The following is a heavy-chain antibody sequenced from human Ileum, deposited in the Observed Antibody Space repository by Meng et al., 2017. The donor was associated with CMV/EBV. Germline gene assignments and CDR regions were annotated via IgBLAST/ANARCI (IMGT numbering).Heavy chain of an antibody. CDR1: GGSISIGRHY. CDR2: LYYSGTT. V-gene: IGHV4-39*07. J-gene: IGHJ4*02. CDR3: ARWSPESSSWSGFDF. Sequence: GSGPGLGTPSETLSLICTVSGGSISIGRHYWGWIRQPPGKGLEWIGILYYSGTTYYNPSLKSRVTMSVGTSENQFSLKMNSVTAADTAVYYCARWSPESSSWSGFDFWGQGTLVTVFS. D-gene: IGHD6-13*01.